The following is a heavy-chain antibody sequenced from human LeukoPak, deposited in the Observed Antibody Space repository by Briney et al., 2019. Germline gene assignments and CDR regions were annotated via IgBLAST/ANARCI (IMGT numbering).Heavy chain of an antibody. CDR1: GDSISSSNW. Sequence: PSETLSLTCAVSGDSISSSNWWSWVRQPPGKGLEWIGEIYHSGSTNYNPSLKSRVSISVDKSKNQFSLKLSSVTAADTAVYYCARAPNYGGKGHFDYWGQGTLVTVSS. V-gene: IGHV4-4*02. D-gene: IGHD4-23*01. CDR2: IYHSGST. CDR3: ARAPNYGGKGHFDY. J-gene: IGHJ4*02.